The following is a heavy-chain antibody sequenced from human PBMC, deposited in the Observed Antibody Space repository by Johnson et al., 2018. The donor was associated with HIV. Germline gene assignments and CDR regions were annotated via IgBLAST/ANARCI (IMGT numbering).Heavy chain of an antibody. CDR2: IRYDGSST. D-gene: IGHD6-19*01. CDR1: GFTFSSYG. J-gene: IGHJ3*02. CDR3: ARIPGSGWDHDAFDI. V-gene: IGHV3-30*02. Sequence: QVQLVESGGGVVQPGGSLRLSCVASGFTFSSYGMHWVRQAQGKGLEWVAFIRYDGSSTYYADSVKGRFTISRDNSKNTLYLQMNSLRVEDTAVYYCARIPGSGWDHDAFDIWGQGTMVTVSS.